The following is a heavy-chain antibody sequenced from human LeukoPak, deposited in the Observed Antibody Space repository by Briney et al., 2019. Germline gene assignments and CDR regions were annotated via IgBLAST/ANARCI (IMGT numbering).Heavy chain of an antibody. CDR3: ARVKRPGYYDSSGYGDY. V-gene: IGHV1-18*01. CDR2: ISAYNGNT. D-gene: IGHD3-22*01. CDR1: GYTFTSYG. Sequence: ASVTVSCKASGYTFTSYGISWVRQAPGQGLEWMGWISAYNGNTNYAQKLQGGVTMTTDTSTSTAYMELRSLRSDDTAVYYCARVKRPGYYDSSGYGDYWGQGTLVTVPS. J-gene: IGHJ4*02.